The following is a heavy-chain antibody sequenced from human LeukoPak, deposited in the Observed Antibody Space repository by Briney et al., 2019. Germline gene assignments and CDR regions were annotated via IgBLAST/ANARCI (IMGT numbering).Heavy chain of an antibody. V-gene: IGHV3-30*04. D-gene: IGHD3-10*01. J-gene: IGHJ6*02. Sequence: PGRSLRLSCAASGFTFSSYAMHWVRQAPGKGLEWVAVISYDGSNKYYADSVKGRFTISRDNSKNPLYLQMNSLRAEDTAVYYCARDRPYYGSGSYYGNYYYYGMDVWGQGTTVTVSS. CDR1: GFTFSSYA. CDR3: ARDRPYYGSGSYYGNYYYYGMDV. CDR2: ISYDGSNK.